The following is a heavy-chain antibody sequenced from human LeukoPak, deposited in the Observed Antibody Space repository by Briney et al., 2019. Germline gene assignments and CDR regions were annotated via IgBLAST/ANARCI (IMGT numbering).Heavy chain of an antibody. D-gene: IGHD3-10*01. CDR3: ARDGESGELFSNFDY. CDR1: GYTFTGYY. V-gene: IGHV1-2*02. CDR2: INPNSGGT. J-gene: IGHJ4*02. Sequence: ASVKVSCKASGYTFTGYYMHWVRQAPGQGLEWMGWINPNSGGTNYAQKFQGRVTMTRDTSISTAYMELSRLRSDDTAVYYCARDGESGELFSNFDYWGQGTLVTVSS.